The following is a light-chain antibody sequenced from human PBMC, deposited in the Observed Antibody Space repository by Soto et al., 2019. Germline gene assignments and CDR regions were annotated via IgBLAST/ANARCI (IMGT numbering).Light chain of an antibody. Sequence: DIQMTQSPSTLSAFVGDRVTITGRASQSIGRWLAWYQQKPGKAPKLLIYDASSLESGVPSRFSGSGSGTEFTLTISSLQPDDFATYYCQQYNSYWTFGQGTKVDI. V-gene: IGKV1-5*01. CDR1: QSIGRW. J-gene: IGKJ1*01. CDR2: DAS. CDR3: QQYNSYWT.